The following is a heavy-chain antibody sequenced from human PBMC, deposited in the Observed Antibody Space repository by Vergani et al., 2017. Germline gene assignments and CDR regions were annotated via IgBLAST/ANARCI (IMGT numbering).Heavy chain of an antibody. J-gene: IGHJ3*01. D-gene: IGHD3-9*01. CDR2: MRQDGTDK. CDR1: GFTFTNYW. V-gene: IGHV3-7*01. Sequence: EMQLVESGGGLVQPGGSLRLSCEASGFTFTNYWLSWVRQAPGKGLEWVANMRQDGTDKFYVDSVKGRFTTSRDNAKKSVYLQMNRLKEEDTAVYFCWIPGSYDLWGQGAMVTVSS. CDR3: WIPGSYDL.